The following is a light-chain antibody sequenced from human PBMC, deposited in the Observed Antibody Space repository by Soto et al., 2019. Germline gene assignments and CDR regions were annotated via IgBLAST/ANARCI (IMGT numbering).Light chain of an antibody. CDR3: QQYGSSPCT. CDR1: QGVSSSY. CDR2: RTS. J-gene: IGKJ1*01. V-gene: IGKV3-20*01. Sequence: EMVLTQSPGTRSLSPGERATLSCSATQGVSSSYLAWYQQKPGQAPRPLIYRTSSRAIGIPARFSGSGSGTDFTLTSSRLEPEDFELYYCQQYGSSPCTFGQGTKVEIK.